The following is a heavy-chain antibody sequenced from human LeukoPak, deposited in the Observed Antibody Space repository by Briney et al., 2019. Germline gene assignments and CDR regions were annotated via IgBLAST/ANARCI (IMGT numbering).Heavy chain of an antibody. Sequence: PSETLSLTCAVYGGSFSGYYWSWIRQPPGKGLEWIGQINHSGSTDYNPSLKSRVTISVDTSKNQFSLKLSSVTAADTAVYYCARLVGDSSGYTDAFDIWGQGTMVTVSS. D-gene: IGHD3-22*01. CDR3: ARLVGDSSGYTDAFDI. J-gene: IGHJ3*02. CDR1: GGSFSGYY. V-gene: IGHV4-34*01. CDR2: INHSGST.